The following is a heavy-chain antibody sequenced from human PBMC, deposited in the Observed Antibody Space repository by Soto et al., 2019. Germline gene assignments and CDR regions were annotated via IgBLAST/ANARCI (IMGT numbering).Heavy chain of an antibody. J-gene: IGHJ5*02. CDR3: ARERDEFGVVTDEENWFDP. CDR2: IYYSGST. V-gene: IGHV4-39*07. D-gene: IGHD3-3*01. Sequence: SETLSLTCTVSGGSISSSSYYWGWIRQPPGKGLEWIGSIYYSGSTYYNPSLKSRVTISVDTSKNQFSLKLSSVTAADTAVYYCARERDEFGVVTDEENWFDPWGQGTLVTVSS. CDR1: GGSISSSSYY.